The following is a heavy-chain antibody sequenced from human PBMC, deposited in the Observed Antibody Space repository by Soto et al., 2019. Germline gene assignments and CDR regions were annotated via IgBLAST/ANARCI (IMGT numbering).Heavy chain of an antibody. J-gene: IGHJ6*02. D-gene: IGHD3-10*01. CDR2: IWYDGSNK. CDR1: GFTFSSYG. CDR3: ARSPIWFGELSGGMDV. V-gene: IGHV3-33*01. Sequence: QVQLVESGGGVVQPGRSLRLSCAASGFTFSSYGMHWVRQAPGKGLEWVAVIWYDGSNKYYADSVKGRFTISRDNSKNTLYLQMNSLRAEDTAVYYCARSPIWFGELSGGMDVWGQGTTVTVSS.